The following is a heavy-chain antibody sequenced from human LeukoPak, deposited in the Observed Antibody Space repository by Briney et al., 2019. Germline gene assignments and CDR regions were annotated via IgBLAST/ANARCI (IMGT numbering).Heavy chain of an antibody. J-gene: IGHJ4*02. D-gene: IGHD3-10*01. CDR3: AAYGSGSYRDFDS. V-gene: IGHV4-31*03. CDR1: GGSTSNGGYY. Sequence: SETLSLTCTVSGGSTSNGGYYWSWIRQLPGKGLEWIGYIYYNGHTYYNPSLKSRVVISVDTSKNQFSLKLSSVTAADTAVYYCAAYGSGSYRDFDSWGQGTLVTVSS. CDR2: IYYNGHT.